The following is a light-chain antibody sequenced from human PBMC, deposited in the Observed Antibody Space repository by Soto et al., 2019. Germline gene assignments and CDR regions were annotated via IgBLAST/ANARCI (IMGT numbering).Light chain of an antibody. CDR1: QTVSSK. V-gene: IGKV3-15*01. J-gene: IGKJ1*01. CDR2: GAS. CDR3: QQYNQLPWT. Sequence: EIVMTQSPATMSVSPGERATLSCRASQTVSSKLAWYQQKPGQAPRLLIYGASTRATGIPVRFSGSGSGTEFTRTISSLQSEDFAVYYCQQYNQLPWTFGQETKVEIK.